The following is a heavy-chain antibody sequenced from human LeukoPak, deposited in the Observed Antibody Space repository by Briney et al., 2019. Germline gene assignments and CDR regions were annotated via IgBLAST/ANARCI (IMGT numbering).Heavy chain of an antibody. Sequence: QPGGSLRLSCAASALIVSNNYMYWVRQAPGKGLEWVSGINWNGDSTSYADSVKGRFTISRDNAKNSLYLQMNSLRAEDTALYYCARRESTYQNYYYFYYMDVWGKGTTVTVSS. J-gene: IGHJ6*03. CDR3: ARRESTYQNYYYFYYMDV. CDR2: INWNGDST. V-gene: IGHV3-20*04. CDR1: ALIVSNNY.